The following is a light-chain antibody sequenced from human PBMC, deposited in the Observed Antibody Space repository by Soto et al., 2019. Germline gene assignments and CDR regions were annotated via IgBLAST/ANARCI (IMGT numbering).Light chain of an antibody. V-gene: IGKV3-15*01. CDR1: QSIRNN. CDR3: QQYNSWRSIT. J-gene: IGKJ5*01. CDR2: DTS. Sequence: IGMSQSPATLSLYKGERATLSCWASQSIRNNLAWYQHRPGQAPRLLIYDTSTRAAGIPARFSGSGSGTDFTLTISSLQSEDFAVYYCQQYNSWRSITFGQGTRLEIK.